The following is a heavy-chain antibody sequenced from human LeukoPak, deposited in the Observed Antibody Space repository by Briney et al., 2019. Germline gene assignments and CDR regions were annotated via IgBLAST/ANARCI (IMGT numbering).Heavy chain of an antibody. D-gene: IGHD3-9*01. CDR2: ISGSGGST. Sequence: PGGSLRLSCAASGFTFSSYAMSWVRQAPGKGLEWVSAISGSGGSTYYADSVKGRFTISRDNSKNTLYLQMNSLRAEDTAVYYCAKDSLMYYDILTGYYNVPYYYYGMDVWGQGTTVTVSS. CDR3: AKDSLMYYDILTGYYNVPYYYYGMDV. V-gene: IGHV3-23*01. CDR1: GFTFSSYA. J-gene: IGHJ6*02.